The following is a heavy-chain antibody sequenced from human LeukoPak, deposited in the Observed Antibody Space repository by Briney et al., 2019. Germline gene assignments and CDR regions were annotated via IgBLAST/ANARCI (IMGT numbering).Heavy chain of an antibody. CDR2: IYYSGST. J-gene: IGHJ4*02. V-gene: IGHV4-59*01. CDR3: ARATSHGYSYGYVDY. Sequence: PSETLSLTCTVSGGSISSYYWSWIRQPPGKGLEWSGYIYYSGSTNYNPSLKSRVTISLDTSKNQFSLKLSSVTAADTAVYYCARATSHGYSYGYVDYWGQGTLVTVSS. CDR1: GGSISSYY. D-gene: IGHD5-18*01.